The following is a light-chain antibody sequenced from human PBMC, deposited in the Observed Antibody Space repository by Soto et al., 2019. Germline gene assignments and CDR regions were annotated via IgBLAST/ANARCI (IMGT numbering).Light chain of an antibody. CDR1: SSDIGAYDY. Sequence: QSALTQAASVSASPGQSITISCTGTSSDIGAYDYVSWYQQRPGKVPKLVIYAVSNRPSGISSRFSGSRSGNTASLTISGLQAEDEAIYYCFSYTTRDTVLFGGGTKVTVL. CDR3: FSYTTRDTVL. J-gene: IGLJ2*01. CDR2: AVS. V-gene: IGLV2-14*01.